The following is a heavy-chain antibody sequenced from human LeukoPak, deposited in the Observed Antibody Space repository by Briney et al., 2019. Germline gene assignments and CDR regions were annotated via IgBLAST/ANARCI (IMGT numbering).Heavy chain of an antibody. J-gene: IGHJ4*02. CDR1: GGSVSSGSYY. D-gene: IGHD6-19*01. Sequence: SETLPLTCTVSGGSVSSGSYYWSWIRQPPGKGLEWIGYIYYSGSTNYNPSLKSRVTISVDTSKNQFSLKLSSVTAADTAVYYCARDGVGGSFDYWGQGTLVTVSS. CDR2: IYYSGST. CDR3: ARDGVGGSFDY. V-gene: IGHV4-61*01.